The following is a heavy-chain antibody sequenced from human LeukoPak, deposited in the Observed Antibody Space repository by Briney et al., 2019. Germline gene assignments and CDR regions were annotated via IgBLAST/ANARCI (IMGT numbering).Heavy chain of an antibody. Sequence: SETLPLTCTVSGVSITGNDQFWSWIRQTPGKGLEWIGYIDYSGTTYYNPSLKGRVNMSRDTSKNQFSLNLNSVTAADTAFYYCGGGLGYCSSTRCPPDSWGQGTLVTVSS. D-gene: IGHD2-2*01. V-gene: IGHV4-30-4*01. CDR1: GVSITGNDQF. J-gene: IGHJ5*01. CDR2: IDYSGTT. CDR3: GGGLGYCSSTRCPPDS.